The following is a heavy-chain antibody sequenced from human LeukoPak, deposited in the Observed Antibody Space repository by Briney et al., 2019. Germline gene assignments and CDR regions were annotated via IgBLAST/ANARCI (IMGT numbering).Heavy chain of an antibody. Sequence: ASVKVSCKASGYTFTSYDINWVRQSTGQGLEWMGWMNPNSGNTGSAQRFQGRITMTRDTSISTAYMELSSLRSEDTAVYYCARGPLIRLPSSFDPWGQGTLVTVSS. J-gene: IGHJ5*02. CDR3: ARGPLIRLPSSFDP. D-gene: IGHD5-12*01. CDR2: MNPNSGNT. V-gene: IGHV1-8*01. CDR1: GYTFTSYD.